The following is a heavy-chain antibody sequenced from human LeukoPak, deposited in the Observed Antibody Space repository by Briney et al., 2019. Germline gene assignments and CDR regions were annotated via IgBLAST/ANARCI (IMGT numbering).Heavy chain of an antibody. CDR1: GGSISGYY. CDR3: ARLGAIQYYYYYIDV. D-gene: IGHD2-2*02. CDR2: IYTSEST. J-gene: IGHJ6*03. Sequence: PSETLSLTCTVSGGSISGYYWSWVRQPAGKGLEWIGRIYTSESTNYNPSLKSRVTMSVDTSKKQLSLKLSSVTAADTAVYYCARLGAIQYYYYYIDVWGKGTTVTVSS. V-gene: IGHV4-4*07.